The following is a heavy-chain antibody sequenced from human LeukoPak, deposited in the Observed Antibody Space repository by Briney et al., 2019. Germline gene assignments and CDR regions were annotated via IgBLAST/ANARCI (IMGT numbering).Heavy chain of an antibody. J-gene: IGHJ4*02. D-gene: IGHD4-23*01. V-gene: IGHV4-61*01. CDR3: ARDRDGGPPYYFDY. CDR2: IYYSGST. Sequence: SETLSLTCTVSGYSISSGYYWGWIRQPPGKGLEWIGYIYYSGSTNYNPSLKSRVTISVDTSKNQFSLKLSSVTAADTAVYYCARDRDGGPPYYFDYWGQGTLVTVSS. CDR1: GYSISSGYY.